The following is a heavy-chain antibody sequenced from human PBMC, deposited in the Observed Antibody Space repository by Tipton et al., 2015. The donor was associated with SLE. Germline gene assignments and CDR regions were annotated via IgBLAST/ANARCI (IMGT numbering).Heavy chain of an antibody. CDR2: IYYSGST. CDR1: GGSISSHY. Sequence: TLSLTCTVSGGSISSHYWSWIRRPPRQGLDWIGYIYYSGSTNYNPSLTSRVTISVDTSKNQFSLKLSSVTAADTAVYYCAREDPGRCLFDYGGQGTLVTVPS. CDR3: AREDPGRCLFDY. D-gene: IGHD1-26*01. V-gene: IGHV4-59*11. J-gene: IGHJ4*02.